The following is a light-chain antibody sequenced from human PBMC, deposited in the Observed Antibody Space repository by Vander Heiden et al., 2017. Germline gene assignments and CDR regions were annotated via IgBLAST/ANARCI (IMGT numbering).Light chain of an antibody. CDR2: DVT. Sequence: QSALTPPRSVSGSPGQSVTISCTGTSSDVGGYDYVSWYQQHPGKAPKPMIYDVTKRPSGVPDRFSGSKSGNTASLTISGLQAEDEADYYCCSYTGSYTYVFGTGTKVTVL. V-gene: IGLV2-11*01. CDR1: SSDVGGYDY. CDR3: CSYTGSYTYV. J-gene: IGLJ1*01.